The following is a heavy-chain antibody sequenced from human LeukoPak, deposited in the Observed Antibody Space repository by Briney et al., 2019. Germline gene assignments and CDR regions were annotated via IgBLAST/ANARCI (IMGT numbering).Heavy chain of an antibody. CDR3: ARGGLRGDC. V-gene: IGHV3-48*01. J-gene: IGHJ4*02. D-gene: IGHD3/OR15-3a*01. CDR1: GFTFSSYS. CDR2: ISSSGGTI. Sequence: GGSLRLSCAASGFTFSSYSMNWVRQAPGKGLEWVSYISSSGGTIYYADSVKGRFTISRDNAKNSLYLQMSSLRAEDTAVYYCARGGLRGDCGGEETLVTVFS.